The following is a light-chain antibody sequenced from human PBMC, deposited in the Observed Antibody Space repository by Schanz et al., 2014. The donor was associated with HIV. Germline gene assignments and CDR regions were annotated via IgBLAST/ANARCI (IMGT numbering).Light chain of an antibody. Sequence: QSVLTQPPSVSAAPGQKVTISCSGSDSNIGSNYVAWYQQLPGTAPKLLIHDSRKRPSEIPDRFSGSKSGTSATLVITGLQTGDEADYYCGAWDSGRGAVVFGGGTQLTVL. V-gene: IGLV1-51*01. J-gene: IGLJ2*01. CDR1: DSNIGSNY. CDR3: GAWDSGRGAVV. CDR2: DSR.